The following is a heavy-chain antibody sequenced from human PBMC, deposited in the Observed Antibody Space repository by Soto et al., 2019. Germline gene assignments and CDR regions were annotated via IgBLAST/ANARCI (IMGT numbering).Heavy chain of an antibody. Sequence: PGGSLRLSCAASGFTFSSYGMHWVRQAPGKGLEWVAVISYDGSNKYYADSVKGRFTISRDNSKNTLYLQMNSLRAEDTAVYYCAKDRYSYYYYYGMDVWGQGTTVTVSS. D-gene: IGHD5-12*01. J-gene: IGHJ6*02. CDR3: AKDRYSYYYYYGMDV. V-gene: IGHV3-30*18. CDR1: GFTFSSYG. CDR2: ISYDGSNK.